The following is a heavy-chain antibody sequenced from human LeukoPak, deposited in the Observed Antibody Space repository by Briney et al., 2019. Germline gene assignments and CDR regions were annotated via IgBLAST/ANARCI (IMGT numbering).Heavy chain of an antibody. CDR3: VRDLGSCSGNSCYRNWFDP. D-gene: IGHD2-15*01. J-gene: IGHJ5*02. CDR1: GYTFPDNG. Sequence: ASVKVSCKASGYTFPDNGISWVRQAPGQGLEWMGWISTYNDHTNYAQKLQGRVSMTTDTSASTAYMELRSLRSDDTAVYYCVRDLGSCSGNSCYRNWFDPWGQGTLVTVSS. V-gene: IGHV1-18*01. CDR2: ISTYNDHT.